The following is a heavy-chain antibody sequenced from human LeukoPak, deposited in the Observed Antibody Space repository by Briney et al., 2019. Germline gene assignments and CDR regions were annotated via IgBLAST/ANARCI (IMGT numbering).Heavy chain of an antibody. CDR1: GFTFSSYG. J-gene: IGHJ4*02. D-gene: IGHD5-12*01. V-gene: IGHV3-33*01. CDR2: IWYDGSNK. Sequence: PGGSLRFSCAASGFTFSSYGMHWVRQAPGKGLEWVAVIWYDGSNKYYADSVKGRFTISRDNSKNTLYLQMNSLRDEDTAVYYCARGKGLRTFDDWGQGTLVTVSS. CDR3: ARGKGLRTFDD.